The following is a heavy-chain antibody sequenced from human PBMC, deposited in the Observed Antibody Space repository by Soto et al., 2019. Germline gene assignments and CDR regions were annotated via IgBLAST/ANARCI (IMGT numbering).Heavy chain of an antibody. CDR3: ARAVALGPTGP. J-gene: IGHJ5*02. V-gene: IGHV1-3*05. CDR2: INAGNGNT. D-gene: IGHD2-15*01. Sequence: QVQLVQSGAEEKKPGASVKVSCKASGYTFTSYAMHWVRQAPGQRLEWMGWINAGNGNTKYSQKFQGRVTITRDPSASTAYMELSSLRSEDTAVYYCARAVALGPTGPWGQGTLVTVSS. CDR1: GYTFTSYA.